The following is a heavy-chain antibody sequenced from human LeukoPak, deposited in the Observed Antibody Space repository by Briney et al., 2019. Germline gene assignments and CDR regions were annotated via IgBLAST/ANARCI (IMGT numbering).Heavy chain of an antibody. J-gene: IGHJ4*02. D-gene: IGHD3-3*01. CDR3: ASLPPYYVDYFDY. Sequence: PGGSLRLSCAASGFTFSDYYMSWLRQAPGKGLEWVSYISSSGSTIYYADSVKGRFTISRDNAKNSLYLQMNSLRAEDTAVYYCASLPPYYVDYFDYSGQGTLVTVSS. V-gene: IGHV3-11*04. CDR1: GFTFSDYY. CDR2: ISSSGSTI.